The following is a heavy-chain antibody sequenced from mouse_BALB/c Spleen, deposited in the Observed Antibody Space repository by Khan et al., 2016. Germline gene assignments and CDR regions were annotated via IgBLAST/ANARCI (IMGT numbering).Heavy chain of an antibody. D-gene: IGHD1-1*01. J-gene: IGHJ4*01. CDR3: ARRYSGPDAMDY. CDR2: ISGGGSYT. CDR1: GFTFSTYD. Sequence: EVELVESGGDLVKPGGSLKLSCTASGFTFSTYDMSWVRQTPDERLEWVATISGGGSYTYYPASVKGRFTISRDNAKNTLFLQMSSLKSEDTAMYYCARRYSGPDAMDYWGQGTSVTVSS. V-gene: IGHV5-6*01.